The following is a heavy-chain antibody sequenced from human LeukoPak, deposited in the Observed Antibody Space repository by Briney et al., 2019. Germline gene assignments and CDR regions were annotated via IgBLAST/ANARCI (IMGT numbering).Heavy chain of an antibody. CDR1: VLTISSYW. CDR3: ATIQWAGGTWWFDP. D-gene: IGHD2-15*01. Sequence: GGSLRLSCAASVLTISSYWMSWVRQAPGKGLEWVANIKQDGGEKYYVDSVKGRFTLSRDNAKNSLYLQMNSLKADDTAVYYCATIQWAGGTWWFDPWGQGTLVTVSS. J-gene: IGHJ5*02. V-gene: IGHV3-7*05. CDR2: IKQDGGEK.